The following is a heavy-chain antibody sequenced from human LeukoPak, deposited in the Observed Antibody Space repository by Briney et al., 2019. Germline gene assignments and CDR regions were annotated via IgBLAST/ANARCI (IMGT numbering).Heavy chain of an antibody. CDR3: ASSHDYDSSGYFVGYYFDY. V-gene: IGHV4-59*01. CDR2: IYYSGST. J-gene: IGHJ4*02. CDR1: GGSISSYY. D-gene: IGHD3-22*01. Sequence: SETLSLTCTVSGGSISSYYWSLIRQPPGKGLEWIGYIYYSGSTNYNPSLKSRVTISVDTSKNQFSLKLSSVTAADTAVYYCASSHDYDSSGYFVGYYFDYWGQGTLVTVSS.